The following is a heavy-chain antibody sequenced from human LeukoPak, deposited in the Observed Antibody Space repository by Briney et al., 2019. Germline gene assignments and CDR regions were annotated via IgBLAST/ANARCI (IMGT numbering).Heavy chain of an antibody. CDR2: VYETGSI. CDR3: ARGGIRGGLDNWFDP. V-gene: IGHV4-38-2*02. D-gene: IGHD3-10*01. Sequence: KASETLSLTCSVSGQAIRSGYYWSWIRQSPGKGLEWIGSVYETGSINHNPSLKNRVAILVDTSKNQFSLRLTSVTAADTAVYYCARGGIRGGLDNWFDPWGQGTLVTVSS. CDR1: GQAIRSGYY. J-gene: IGHJ5*02.